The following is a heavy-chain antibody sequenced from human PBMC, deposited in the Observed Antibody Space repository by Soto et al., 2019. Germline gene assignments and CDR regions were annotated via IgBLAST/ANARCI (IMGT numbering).Heavy chain of an antibody. D-gene: IGHD3-10*01. V-gene: IGHV1-69*01. CDR1: GGTFSRHS. CDR3: ARDLTSVRGS. CDR2: IIPIFDAT. Sequence: QVQMVQSGAEVKKPGSSARVSCKVSGGTFSRHSISWVRQAPGQGLEWMGGIIPIFDATQYAQKFQGRLTITADESTTTFHMDLSGLRREDTAIYYCARDLTSVRGSWGQGTLVTVS. J-gene: IGHJ4*02.